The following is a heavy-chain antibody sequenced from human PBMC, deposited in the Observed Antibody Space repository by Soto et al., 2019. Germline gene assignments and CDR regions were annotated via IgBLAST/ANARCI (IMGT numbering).Heavy chain of an antibody. V-gene: IGHV4-59*01. J-gene: IGHJ4*02. Sequence: SETLSLTCTGSWVSISSYFWSWVRQAPGKGLEWIGYIFYSGSTNYNPSLKSRVTMSLDTSKNQFSLKLVSVTPADTAVYYCARQGISRSYYFDFWGQGTPDIVTS. CDR2: IFYSGST. CDR1: WVSISSYF. CDR3: ARQGISRSYYFDF.